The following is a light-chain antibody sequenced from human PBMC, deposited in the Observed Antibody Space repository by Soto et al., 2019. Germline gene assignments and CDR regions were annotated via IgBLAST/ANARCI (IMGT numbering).Light chain of an antibody. CDR2: DAS. Sequence: EIVFTQSPGTLYLSPGERATLSFRASQSVSSSYLAWYQQKPGQAPRLLIYDASNRATGIPARFSGSVSGTDFTLTISRLEPEDFAVYYCQQYGSSPLTFGGGTKVDIK. CDR1: QSVSSSY. J-gene: IGKJ4*01. V-gene: IGKV3-20*01. CDR3: QQYGSSPLT.